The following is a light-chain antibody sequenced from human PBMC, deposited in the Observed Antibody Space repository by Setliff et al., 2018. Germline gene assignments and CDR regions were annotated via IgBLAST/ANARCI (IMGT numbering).Light chain of an antibody. V-gene: IGLV2-14*03. Sequence: QSALTQPASVSGSPGQSITISCSGTSNDVGSYDLVSWYQQHPGKAPKLIIYGVSDRPSGVSSRFSGSKSGNTASLTVSGLQAEDEADYYCSSYVGSNNFVFGSGTKVTVL. CDR2: GVS. CDR3: SSYVGSNNFV. J-gene: IGLJ1*01. CDR1: SNDVGSYDL.